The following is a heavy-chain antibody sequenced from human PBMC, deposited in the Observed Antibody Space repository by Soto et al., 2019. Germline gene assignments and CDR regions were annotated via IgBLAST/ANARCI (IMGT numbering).Heavy chain of an antibody. CDR3: ARELLGATKA. D-gene: IGHD1-26*01. CDR2: INHSGST. J-gene: IGHJ5*02. V-gene: IGHV4-34*01. CDR1: GGSFSGYY. Sequence: SETLSLTCAVYGGSFSGYYWSWIRQPPGKGLEWIGEINHSGSTNYNPSLKSRVTISVDTSKNQFSLKLSSVTAADTAVYYCARELLGATKAWGQGTLVTVSS.